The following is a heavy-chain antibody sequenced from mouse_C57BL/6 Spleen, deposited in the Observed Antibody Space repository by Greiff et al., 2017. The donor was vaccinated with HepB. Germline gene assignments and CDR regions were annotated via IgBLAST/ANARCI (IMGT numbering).Heavy chain of an antibody. CDR1: GYTFTDYE. J-gene: IGHJ2*01. Sequence: VQLQQSGAELVRPGASVTLSCKASGYTFTDYEMHWVKQTPVHGLEWIGAIDPETGGTAYNQKFKGKAILTADKSSSTAYMELRSLTSEDSAVYYCTRCDWDVERNYWGQGTTLTVSS. CDR3: TRCDWDVERNY. D-gene: IGHD4-1*01. CDR2: IDPETGGT. V-gene: IGHV1-15*01.